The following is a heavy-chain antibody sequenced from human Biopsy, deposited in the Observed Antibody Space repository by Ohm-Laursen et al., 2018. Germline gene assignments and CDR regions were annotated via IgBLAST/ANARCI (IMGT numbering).Heavy chain of an antibody. CDR1: GGTFSSFP. V-gene: IGHV1-69*13. D-gene: IGHD2-15*01. CDR3: ANSDGRSGFDY. Sequence: ASVKVSCKVSGGTFSSFPFNWVRQAPGQGLEWMGGILPLAGTTSFAQKFQGRVILTADGSTSTAYMELSSLISEDTAVYYCANSDGRSGFDYWGQGTLVTVSS. J-gene: IGHJ4*02. CDR2: ILPLAGTT.